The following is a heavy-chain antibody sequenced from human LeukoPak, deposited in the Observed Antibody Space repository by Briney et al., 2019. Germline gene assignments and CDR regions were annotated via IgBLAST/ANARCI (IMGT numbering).Heavy chain of an antibody. Sequence: SETLSLTCTVSGGSISSSSYYWGWIRQPPGKGLEWIGSIYYSGSTYYNPSLKSRVTISVDTSKNQFSLKLSSVTAADTAVYYCARDRGLYYYDSSGDSDYWGQGTLVTVSS. CDR1: GGSISSSSYY. D-gene: IGHD3-22*01. CDR2: IYYSGST. J-gene: IGHJ4*02. CDR3: ARDRGLYYYDSSGDSDY. V-gene: IGHV4-39*07.